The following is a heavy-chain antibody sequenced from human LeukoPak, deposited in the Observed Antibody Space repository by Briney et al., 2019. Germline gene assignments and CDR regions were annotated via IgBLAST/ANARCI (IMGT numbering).Heavy chain of an antibody. Sequence: GGSLRLSCAASGFTFSSYAMNRVRQAPGKGLEWVTVLSGSGGSMSYADSVKGRFTISRDNSKNTLYLQMNSLRAEDTAVYYCAKDRWDSGYDNFDYWGQGTLVTVSS. CDR3: AKDRWDSGYDNFDY. J-gene: IGHJ4*02. D-gene: IGHD5-12*01. CDR2: LSGSGGSM. V-gene: IGHV3-23*01. CDR1: GFTFSSYA.